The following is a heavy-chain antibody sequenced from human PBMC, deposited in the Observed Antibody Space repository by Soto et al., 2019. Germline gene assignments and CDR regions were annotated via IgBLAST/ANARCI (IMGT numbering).Heavy chain of an antibody. Sequence: PSETLSLTCAVSGGSISSGGYSWSWIRQPPGKGLEWIGYIYHSGSTYYNPSLKSRVTISVDRSKNQFSLKLSSVTAADTAVYYCARVAYCGGDCQRGFDPWGKGTLVTVPS. V-gene: IGHV4-30-2*01. CDR3: ARVAYCGGDCQRGFDP. CDR2: IYHSGST. D-gene: IGHD2-21*02. CDR1: GGSISSGGYS. J-gene: IGHJ5*02.